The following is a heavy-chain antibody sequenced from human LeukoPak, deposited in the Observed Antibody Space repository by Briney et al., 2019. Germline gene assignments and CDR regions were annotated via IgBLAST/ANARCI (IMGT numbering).Heavy chain of an antibody. CDR2: IYSRST. CDR1: GFTVISTY. J-gene: IGHJ3*02. D-gene: IGHD1-14*01. CDR3: ARDRGRVPTTGSAFDI. V-gene: IGHV3-66*01. Sequence: GGSLRLSCAASGFTVISTYMSWVRQAPGKGLEWVAIIYSRSTYYADSVRGRFTISRDSSKNTLSLEVNSLRVEDTAVYYCARDRGRVPTTGSAFDIWGRGTMVTVSS.